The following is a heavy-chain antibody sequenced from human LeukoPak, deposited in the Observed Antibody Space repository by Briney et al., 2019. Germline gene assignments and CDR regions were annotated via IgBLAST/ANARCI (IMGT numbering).Heavy chain of an antibody. CDR2: INPNSGGT. CDR1: GYTFTGYY. V-gene: IGHV1-2*06. D-gene: IGHD1-1*01. CDR3: ARRGQPGAFDI. J-gene: IGHJ3*02. Sequence: ASVKVSCKASGYTFTGYYMHWVRQALGQGLEWMGRINPNSGGTDYTQKFQGRVTMTRDTSISTAYMELSRLTSDDTAVYYCARRGQPGAFDIWGQGTMVTVSS.